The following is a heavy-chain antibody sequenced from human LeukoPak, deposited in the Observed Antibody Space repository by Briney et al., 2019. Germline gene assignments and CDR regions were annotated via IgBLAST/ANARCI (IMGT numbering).Heavy chain of an antibody. Sequence: SETLSLTCTVSGGSISSSSYYWGWIRQPPGKGLEWIGNIYYSRSTYYNPSLKSRVTISVDTSKKQLSLRLSSVTAADTAVYYCAKEAPTDYAFDIWGQGTMVTVS. CDR3: AKEAPTDYAFDI. CDR2: IYYSRST. CDR1: GGSISSSSYY. J-gene: IGHJ3*02. D-gene: IGHD3/OR15-3a*01. V-gene: IGHV4-39*07.